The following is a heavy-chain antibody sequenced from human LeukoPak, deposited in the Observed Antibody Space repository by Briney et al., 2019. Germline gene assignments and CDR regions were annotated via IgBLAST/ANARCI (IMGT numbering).Heavy chain of an antibody. CDR2: IDNAGSIT. Sequence: GGSLRLSCAASGFTFSNYWIHWVRQAPGKGLVWVSRIDNAGSITTYADSVEGRFTISRDNAENTLYLQMNSLRVEDTAVYYCVRSAFHAGSGNYYDYWGQGTLVTVSS. V-gene: IGHV3-74*03. J-gene: IGHJ4*02. D-gene: IGHD3-22*01. CDR3: VRSAFHAGSGNYYDY. CDR1: GFTFSNYW.